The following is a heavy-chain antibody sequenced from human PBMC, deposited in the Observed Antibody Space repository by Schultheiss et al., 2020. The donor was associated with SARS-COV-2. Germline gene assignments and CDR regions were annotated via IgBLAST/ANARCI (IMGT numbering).Heavy chain of an antibody. V-gene: IGHV6-1*01. Sequence: SETLSLTCAISGDSVSSNSAAWNWIRQSPSRGLEWLGRTYYRSKWYNDYVVSVKSRITINSDTSKNQFSLQLKSVTPEDTAVYYCARGISSIAVAGTYWFDPWGQGSLVTVAS. J-gene: IGHJ5*02. CDR3: ARGISSIAVAGTYWFDP. CDR2: TYYRSKWYN. CDR1: GDSVSSNSAA. D-gene: IGHD6-19*01.